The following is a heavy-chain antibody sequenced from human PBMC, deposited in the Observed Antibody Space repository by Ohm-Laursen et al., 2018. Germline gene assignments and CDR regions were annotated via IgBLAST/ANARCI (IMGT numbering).Heavy chain of an antibody. CDR3: ARDPGYHDSSAYQAYYFDS. J-gene: IGHJ4*02. CDR1: RFTFSDYY. D-gene: IGHD3-22*01. V-gene: IGHV3-11*01. CDR2: ISSSGSTI. Sequence: SLRLSCSASRFTFSDYYMSWIRQAPGKGLEWVSYISSSGSTIYYADSVKGRFTISRDNAKNSLYLQMNSLRAEDTVVYYCARDPGYHDSSAYQAYYFDSWGQGTLVTVSS.